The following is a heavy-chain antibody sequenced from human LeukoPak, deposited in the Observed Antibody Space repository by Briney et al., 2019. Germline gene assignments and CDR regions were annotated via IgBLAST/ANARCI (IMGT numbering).Heavy chain of an antibody. J-gene: IGHJ4*02. CDR3: ARGVVIDY. V-gene: IGHV1-2*02. D-gene: IGHD3-3*01. CDR1: GYTFTGYY. CDR2: INPNSGGT. Sequence: GASVTVSFQASGYTFTGYYMHWVRQAPGQGLEWMGWINPNSGGTNYAQKFQGRVTMTRDTSISKAYMELSRLRSDDTAVYYCARGVVIDYWGQGTLVTVSS.